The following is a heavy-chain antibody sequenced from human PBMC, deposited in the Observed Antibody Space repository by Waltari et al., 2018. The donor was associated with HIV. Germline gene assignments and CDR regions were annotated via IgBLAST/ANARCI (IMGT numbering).Heavy chain of an antibody. Sequence: EVQLVESGGGLVKPGGSLRLSCAASGFTFSSYSMNWVRQAPGKGLEWVSSMSSSSSYIYYADSVKGRFTISRDNAKNSLYLQMNSLRAEDTAVYYCARVILWFGEFRGFDYWGQGTLVTVSS. V-gene: IGHV3-21*01. CDR1: GFTFSSYS. CDR2: MSSSSSYI. CDR3: ARVILWFGEFRGFDY. D-gene: IGHD3-10*01. J-gene: IGHJ4*02.